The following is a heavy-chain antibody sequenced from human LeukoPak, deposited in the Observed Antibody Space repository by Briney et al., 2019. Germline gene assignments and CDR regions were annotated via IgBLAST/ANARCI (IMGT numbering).Heavy chain of an antibody. J-gene: IGHJ3*02. Sequence: SVKVSCKASGGTFSSYAISWVRQAPGQGLEWMGRIIPILGIANYAQKFQGRVTITADKSTSTAYMELSSLRPEDTAVYYCARGTTSPDDSTDAFDIWGQGTMVTVSS. V-gene: IGHV1-69*04. CDR2: IIPILGIA. CDR3: ARGTTSPDDSTDAFDI. D-gene: IGHD3-22*01. CDR1: GGTFSSYA.